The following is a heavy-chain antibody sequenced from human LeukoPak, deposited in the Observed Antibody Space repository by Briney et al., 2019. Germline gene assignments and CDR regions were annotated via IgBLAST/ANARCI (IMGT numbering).Heavy chain of an antibody. D-gene: IGHD6-19*01. V-gene: IGHV1-18*01. J-gene: IGHJ6*02. CDR3: ARDNVVGGWQSYYYYYGMDV. CDR2: ISAYNGNT. Sequence: ASVKVSCKASGYTFTSYGISWVRQAPGQGLGWMGWISAYNGNTNYAQKLQGRVTMTTDTSTSTAYMELRSLRSDDTAVYYCARDNVVGGWQSYYYYYGMDVWGQGTTVTVSS. CDR1: GYTFTSYG.